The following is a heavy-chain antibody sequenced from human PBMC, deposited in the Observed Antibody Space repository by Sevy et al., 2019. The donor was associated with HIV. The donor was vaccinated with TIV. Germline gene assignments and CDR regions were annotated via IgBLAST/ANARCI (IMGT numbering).Heavy chain of an antibody. CDR1: GFTFSKYS. CDR3: AREGCTKPHDY. V-gene: IGHV3-23*01. CDR2: LSFGCGEI. J-gene: IGHJ4*02. Sequence: GGSLRLSCAASGFTFSKYSVSWVRQPPGKGLEWVSTLSFGCGEINYADSVKGRFTISRDNSKSSVYLQMNNLRPEVTAVYYCAREGCTKPHDYWGQGTLVTVSS. D-gene: IGHD2-8*01.